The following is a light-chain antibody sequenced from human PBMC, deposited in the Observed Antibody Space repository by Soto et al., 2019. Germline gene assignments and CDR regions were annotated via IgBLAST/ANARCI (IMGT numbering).Light chain of an antibody. Sequence: DIQMTQSPSSLSASVGDRVTITCRASQIISSYLNWYQQKPGKAPKLLIYAASSLQSGVPSRFSGSGSGTDFTLTISSLQPEDFATYYCQQSYSTPPWTFGQGTK. V-gene: IGKV1-39*01. CDR3: QQSYSTPPWT. J-gene: IGKJ1*01. CDR2: AAS. CDR1: QIISSY.